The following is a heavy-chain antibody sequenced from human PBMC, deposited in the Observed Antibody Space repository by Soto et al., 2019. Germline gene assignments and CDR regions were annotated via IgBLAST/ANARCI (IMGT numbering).Heavy chain of an antibody. D-gene: IGHD3-22*01. CDR1: GGTFSSYA. CDR3: ARVFRPLNYYASSGDYDY. CDR2: IIPIFGTA. Sequence: ASVKVSCKASGGTFSSYAISWVRQAPGQGLEWMGGIIPIFGTANYAQKFQGRVTITADESTSTAYMELSSLRSEDTAVYYCARVFRPLNYYASSGDYDYWGQGTLVNVPQ. V-gene: IGHV1-69*13. J-gene: IGHJ4*02.